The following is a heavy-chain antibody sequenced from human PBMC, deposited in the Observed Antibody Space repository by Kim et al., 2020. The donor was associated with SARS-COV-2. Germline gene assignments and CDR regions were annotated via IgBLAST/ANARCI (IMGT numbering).Heavy chain of an antibody. J-gene: IGHJ6*02. CDR2: IRSKAYGGTT. D-gene: IGHD3-10*01. Sequence: GGSLRLSCTASGFTFGDYAMSWVRQAPGKGLEWVGFIRSKAYGGTTEYAASVKGRFTISRDDSKSIAYLQMNSLKTEDTAVYYCTREGATMVSYYYYGMDVWGQGTTVTVSS. CDR3: TREGATMVSYYYYGMDV. V-gene: IGHV3-49*04. CDR1: GFTFGDYA.